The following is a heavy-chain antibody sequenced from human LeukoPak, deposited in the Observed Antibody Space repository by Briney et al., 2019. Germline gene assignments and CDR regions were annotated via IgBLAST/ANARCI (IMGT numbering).Heavy chain of an antibody. J-gene: IGHJ5*01. CDR1: GFSLRDYW. CDR3: VGGTGWLPLT. D-gene: IGHD6-19*01. CDR2: IKQDGSEK. Sequence: PGGSPRLSCAASGFSLRDYWMSWVRQTPGKGPEWLANIKQDGSEKNYVESVNGRFIISRDNAKNSGYLQMNSLRAEDTAVYYCVGGTGWLPLTWGQGTLVTVSS. V-gene: IGHV3-7*01.